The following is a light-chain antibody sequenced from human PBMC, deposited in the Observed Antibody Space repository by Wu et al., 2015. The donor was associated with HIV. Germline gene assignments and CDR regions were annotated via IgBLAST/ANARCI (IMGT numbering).Light chain of an antibody. J-gene: IGKJ2*04. CDR1: QSVSNNH. V-gene: IGKV3-20*01. Sequence: EVVLTQSPGILSLSPGERATLSCRAGQSVSNNHLAWYQQKPGQAPRLLIYATSTRATDIPDRFSGSGSGTDFTLTITTLEPEDFAVYYCQQYHYSPGSFGQGTKLEVK. CDR3: QQYHYSPGS. CDR2: ATS.